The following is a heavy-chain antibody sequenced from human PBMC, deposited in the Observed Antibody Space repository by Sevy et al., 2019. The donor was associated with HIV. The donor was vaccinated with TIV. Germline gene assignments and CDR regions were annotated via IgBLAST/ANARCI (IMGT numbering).Heavy chain of an antibody. V-gene: IGHV3-30-3*01. CDR2: ISYDGNTR. CDR3: ARDLGYESSGYLPFFDP. J-gene: IGHJ5*02. Sequence: GGSLRLSCAASGLTFSSHAMRWVRQAPGKGLESVAVISYDGNTRYYGDSVKGRFTISRDYSKNTLYLQMNSLRAEDTAVYYCARDLGYESSGYLPFFDPRGQGTLVTVSS. CDR1: GLTFSSHA. D-gene: IGHD3-22*01.